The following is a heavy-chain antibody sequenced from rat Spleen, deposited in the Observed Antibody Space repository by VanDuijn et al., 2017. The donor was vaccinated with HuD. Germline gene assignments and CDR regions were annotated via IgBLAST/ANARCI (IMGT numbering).Heavy chain of an antibody. CDR2: ITNTGGST. CDR1: GFTFNNYW. Sequence: EVKLVESGGGLVQPGNSLTLSCVASGFTFNNYWMTWIRQAPGKGLEWVASITNTGGSTYYPDSVKGRFTISRDNAKSTLYLQMNSLRSEDKATYYCTREGYYYDGSYYLNWFAYWGQGTLVTVSS. V-gene: IGHV5-31*01. D-gene: IGHD1-12*02. CDR3: TREGYYYDGSYYLNWFAY. J-gene: IGHJ3*01.